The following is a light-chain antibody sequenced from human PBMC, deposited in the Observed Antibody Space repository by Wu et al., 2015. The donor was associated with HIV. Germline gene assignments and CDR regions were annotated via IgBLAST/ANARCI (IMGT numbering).Light chain of an antibody. CDR1: QSVSSSH. J-gene: IGKJ3*01. Sequence: EIVMTQSPDTLSLSPGERATLSCRASQSVSSSHLAWYQQKLGQAPRLLIYGASSRATGVPDRFSGSGSETDFTLTISRMEPEDFAVYFCQVFYDSPHFGPGT. CDR2: GAS. CDR3: QVFYDSPH. V-gene: IGKV3-20*01.